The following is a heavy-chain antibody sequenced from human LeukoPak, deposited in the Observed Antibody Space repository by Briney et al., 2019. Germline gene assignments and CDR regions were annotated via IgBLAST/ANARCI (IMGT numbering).Heavy chain of an antibody. J-gene: IGHJ4*02. CDR3: ARQTAMDIIDY. CDR2: IDPSDSYT. V-gene: IGHV5-10-1*01. D-gene: IGHD5-18*01. Sequence: GASLKISCQGSGSSFTSYWISWVRQLPGKGLEWMGRIDPSDSYTNYSPSFQGHVTISADKSISTAYLQWSSLKASDTAMYYCARQTAMDIIDYWGQGTLVSVSS. CDR1: GSSFTSYW.